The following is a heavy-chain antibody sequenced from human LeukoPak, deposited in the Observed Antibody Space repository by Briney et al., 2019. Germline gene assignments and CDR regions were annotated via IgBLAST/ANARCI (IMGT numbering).Heavy chain of an antibody. Sequence: WIRQPPGEGLQWVGRIKIKAHGGTTDYAAPVTGRFTISRDDSKNTLYLEMNSLKTEDTGVYYCTTDHQQWLFDYWGQGTLVTVSS. D-gene: IGHD6-19*01. CDR2: IKIKAHGGTT. J-gene: IGHJ4*02. CDR3: TTDHQQWLFDY. V-gene: IGHV3-15*01.